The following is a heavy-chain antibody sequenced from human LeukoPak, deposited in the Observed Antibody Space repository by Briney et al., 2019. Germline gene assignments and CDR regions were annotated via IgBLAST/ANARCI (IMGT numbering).Heavy chain of an antibody. CDR3: ARAPRVWYYYMDV. J-gene: IGHJ6*03. D-gene: IGHD6-13*01. CDR2: INPNSGGT. V-gene: IGHV1-2*02. CDR1: GYTFTGYY. Sequence: ASVKVSCKASGYTFTGYYMHWVRQAPRQGLEWMGWINPNSGGTNYAQKFQGRVTMTRDTSISTAYMELSRLRSDDTAVYYCARAPRVWYYYMDVWGKGTTVTVSS.